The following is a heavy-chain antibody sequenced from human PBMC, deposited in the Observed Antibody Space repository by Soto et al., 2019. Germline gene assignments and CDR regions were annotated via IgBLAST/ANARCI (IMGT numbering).Heavy chain of an antibody. Sequence: PGGSLRLSCAASGFTFDDYTMHWVRQAPGKGLEWVSLISWDGGSTYYADSVKGRFTISRDNSKNSLYLQMNSLRTEDTALYYCAYVQWPTPGYYGMDVWGQGTTVT. D-gene: IGHD6-19*01. CDR2: ISWDGGST. CDR1: GFTFDDYT. J-gene: IGHJ6*02. V-gene: IGHV3-43*01. CDR3: AYVQWPTPGYYGMDV.